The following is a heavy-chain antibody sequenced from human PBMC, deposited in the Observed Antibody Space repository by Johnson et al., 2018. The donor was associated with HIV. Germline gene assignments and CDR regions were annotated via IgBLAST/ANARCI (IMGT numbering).Heavy chain of an antibody. CDR1: GFTFGDYA. V-gene: IGHV3-49*04. D-gene: IGHD3-16*02. CDR2: IRSKAYGEAT. CDR3: TTAIVIDAFDI. J-gene: IGHJ3*02. Sequence: VQLVESGGGLVQPGRSLRLSCTASGFTFGDYAMSWVRQAPGKGLEWVGFIRSKAYGEATDYAAPVKGRFTISRDDSKNTLFLQMSSLKTDDTAVYYCTTAIVIDAFDIWGQGTLVTVSS.